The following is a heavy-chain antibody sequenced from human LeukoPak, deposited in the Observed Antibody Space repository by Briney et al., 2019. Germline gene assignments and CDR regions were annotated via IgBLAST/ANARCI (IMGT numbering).Heavy chain of an antibody. V-gene: IGHV3-23*01. J-gene: IGHJ4*02. CDR1: GFSFSSYT. D-gene: IGHD3-10*01. CDR2: ISGGGDTT. CDR3: AKDLEYYGSGSLFDY. Sequence: GGSLRLSCSASGFSFSSYTMTWVRQAPGKGPEWVSIISGGGDTTFYTDSVKGRFTISRDNSKNTLYLQMNSLRAEDTAVYYCAKDLEYYGSGSLFDYWGQGTLVTVSS.